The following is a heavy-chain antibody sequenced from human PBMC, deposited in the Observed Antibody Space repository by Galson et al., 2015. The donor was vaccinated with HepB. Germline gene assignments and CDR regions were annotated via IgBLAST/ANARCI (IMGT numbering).Heavy chain of an antibody. CDR1: GFTFSSFG. V-gene: IGHV3-30*18. Sequence: SLRLSCAASGFTFSSFGMHWVRQAPGKGLEWVTIISYDGRIKYYADSMKGRFTISRDNSKNTLYLQMNSLRVEDTAVYYCAKGGDYGGTEYYFDYWGQGTLVTVSS. CDR2: ISYDGRIK. CDR3: AKGGDYGGTEYYFDY. J-gene: IGHJ4*02. D-gene: IGHD4-23*01.